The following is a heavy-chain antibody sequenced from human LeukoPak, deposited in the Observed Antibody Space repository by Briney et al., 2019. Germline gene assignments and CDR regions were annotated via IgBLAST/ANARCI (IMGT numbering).Heavy chain of an antibody. V-gene: IGHV3-66*01. J-gene: IGHJ6*02. CDR2: IYSGGST. Sequence: GGSLRLSCAASGFTVSSNYMSWVRQAPGKGLEWVSVIYSGGSTYYADSVKGRFTISRDNSKNTLYLQMNSLRAEDTAVYYCAKAIVVVPAAIDYYYGMDVWGQGTTVTVSS. D-gene: IGHD2-2*01. CDR3: AKAIVVVPAAIDYYYGMDV. CDR1: GFTVSSNY.